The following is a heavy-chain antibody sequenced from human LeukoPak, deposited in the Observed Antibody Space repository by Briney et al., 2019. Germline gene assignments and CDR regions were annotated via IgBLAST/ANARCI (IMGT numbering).Heavy chain of an antibody. CDR2: ISWNSGSI. J-gene: IGHJ4*02. Sequence: GGSLRLSCAASGFTFDDYAMHWVRQAPGKGLEWVSGISWNSGSIGYADSVKGRFTISRDNAKNSLYLQMNSLRAEDTVLYYCAKDFRYYDSSGYYTNWGQGTLVTVSS. V-gene: IGHV3-9*01. D-gene: IGHD3-22*01. CDR1: GFTFDDYA. CDR3: AKDFRYYDSSGYYTN.